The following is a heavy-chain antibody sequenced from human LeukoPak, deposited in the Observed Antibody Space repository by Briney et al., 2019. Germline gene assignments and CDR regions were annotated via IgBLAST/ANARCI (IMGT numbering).Heavy chain of an antibody. CDR3: ARGTDYYDTSGYYPDY. CDR2: IYYSGST. V-gene: IGHV4-39*07. J-gene: IGHJ4*02. Sequence: SETLSLTCTVSGGSISSSSYYWGWIRQPPGKGLEWIGSIYYSGSTYYNPSLKSRVTISVDTSKNQFSLKLSSVTAADTAVYYCARGTDYYDTSGYYPDYWGQGTLVTVSS. CDR1: GGSISSSSYY. D-gene: IGHD3-22*01.